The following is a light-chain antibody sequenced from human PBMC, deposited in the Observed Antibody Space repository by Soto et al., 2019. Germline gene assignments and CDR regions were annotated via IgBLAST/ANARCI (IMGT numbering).Light chain of an antibody. CDR1: SSDVGGYDY. V-gene: IGLV2-11*01. Sequence: QSALTQPRSVSGSPGQSVTISCTGTSSDVGGYDYVSWYQQHPAKAPKLMIYDVTKRPSGVPDRFSGSKSGNTASLTISGLQAEDEADYYCCSYAGSYTFVLFGGGTKVTVL. J-gene: IGLJ2*01. CDR2: DVT. CDR3: CSYAGSYTFVL.